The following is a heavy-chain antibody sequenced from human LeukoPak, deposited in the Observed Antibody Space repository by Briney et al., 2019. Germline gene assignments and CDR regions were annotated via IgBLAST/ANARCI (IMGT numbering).Heavy chain of an antibody. CDR1: GYTFTSYY. Sequence: ASVKVSCKASGYTFTSYYMHWVRQAPGQGLEWMGIINPSGGSTSYAQKFQGRVTMTRDTSTSTVYMELSSLRSEDTAAYYCARDLGYCTNGVCHTRFDYWGQGTLVAVSS. CDR3: ARDLGYCTNGVCHTRFDY. V-gene: IGHV1-46*01. D-gene: IGHD2-8*01. J-gene: IGHJ4*02. CDR2: INPSGGST.